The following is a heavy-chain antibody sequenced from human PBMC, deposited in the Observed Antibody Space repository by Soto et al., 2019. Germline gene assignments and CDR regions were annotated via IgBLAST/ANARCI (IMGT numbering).Heavy chain of an antibody. CDR3: ARILDGSYYFDY. D-gene: IGHD3-10*01. CDR2: IYKSGGA. V-gene: IGHV4-28*01. Sequence: VQLQESGPGLVKPSDTLSLTCAVSGYSINSGHWWGWIRQSPGKGLGWIGYIYKSGGAYYNPSLKSRVTRSVDTSKNQCSPYLSSVTAVDTAGYYCARILDGSYYFDYWGQGTLVTVSS. CDR1: GYSINSGHW. J-gene: IGHJ4*02.